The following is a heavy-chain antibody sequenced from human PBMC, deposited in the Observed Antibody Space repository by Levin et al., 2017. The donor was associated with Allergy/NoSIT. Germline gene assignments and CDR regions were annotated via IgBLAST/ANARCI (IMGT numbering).Heavy chain of an antibody. V-gene: IGHV3-64D*06. CDR1: GFTFTNYA. Sequence: GGSLRLSCSASGFTFTNYAMHWVRQAPGKGLEYVSAISNNGGKTYYADSVKGRFTISRDNSKNTLYLQMSSLRTEDTAVYYCETSDGDYLDFDYWGQGTLVTVSS. D-gene: IGHD4-17*01. J-gene: IGHJ4*02. CDR2: ISNNGGKT. CDR3: ETSDGDYLDFDY.